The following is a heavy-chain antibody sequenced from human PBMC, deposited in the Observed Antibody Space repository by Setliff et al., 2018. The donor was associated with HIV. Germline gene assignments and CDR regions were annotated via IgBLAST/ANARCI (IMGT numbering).Heavy chain of an antibody. CDR1: GGTLSTDA. CDR3: ARRGFYDSSGQVWAFDI. Sequence: SVKVSCKASGGTLSTDAFSWVRQAPGQGLEWMGGIIPFFGTANYAQKFQGRVTITADGSSSTAYMDLSGLRSEDTAVYFCARRGFYDSSGQVWAFDIWGQGTMVTVSS. J-gene: IGHJ3*02. V-gene: IGHV1-69*13. D-gene: IGHD3-22*01. CDR2: IIPFFGTA.